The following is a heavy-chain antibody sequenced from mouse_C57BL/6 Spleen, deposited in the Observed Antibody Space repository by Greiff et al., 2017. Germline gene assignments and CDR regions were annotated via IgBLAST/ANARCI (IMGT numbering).Heavy chain of an antibody. CDR2: IYPGDGDT. CDR3: ATVVEGAMDY. V-gene: IGHV1-80*01. CDR1: GYAFSSYW. D-gene: IGHD1-1*01. Sequence: VESGASVKISCKASGYAFSSYWMNWVKQRPGKGLEWIGQIYPGDGDTNYNGKFKGKATLTADKSSSTAYMQLSSLTSEDSAVYFCATVVEGAMDYWGQGTSVTVSS. J-gene: IGHJ4*01.